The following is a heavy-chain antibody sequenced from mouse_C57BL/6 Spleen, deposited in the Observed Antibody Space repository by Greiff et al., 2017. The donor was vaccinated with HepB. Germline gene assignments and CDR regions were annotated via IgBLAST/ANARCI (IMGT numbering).Heavy chain of an antibody. D-gene: IGHD2-1*01. J-gene: IGHJ2*01. V-gene: IGHV1-82*01. Sequence: QVQLKESGPELVKPGASVKISCKASGYAFSSSWMNWVKQRPGKGLEWIGRIYPGDGDTNYNGKFKGKAPLNADKSSSTAYMQLSSLTSEDSAVYFCARVAPYGNYYFDYWGQGTTLTVSS. CDR1: GYAFSSSW. CDR3: ARVAPYGNYYFDY. CDR2: IYPGDGDT.